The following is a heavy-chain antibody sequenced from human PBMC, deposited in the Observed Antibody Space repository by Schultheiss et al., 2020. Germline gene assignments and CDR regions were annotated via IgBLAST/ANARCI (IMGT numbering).Heavy chain of an antibody. CDR3: AKDMGGGYCSGGSCFYYFDY. Sequence: SLKISCAASGFTFDDYAMHWVRQAPGKGLEWVSGISWNSGSIGYADSVKGRFTISRDNAKNSLYLQMNSLRAEDTALYYCAKDMGGGYCSGGSCFYYFDYWGQGTLVTVSS. V-gene: IGHV3-9*01. J-gene: IGHJ4*02. CDR1: GFTFDDYA. D-gene: IGHD2-15*01. CDR2: ISWNSGSI.